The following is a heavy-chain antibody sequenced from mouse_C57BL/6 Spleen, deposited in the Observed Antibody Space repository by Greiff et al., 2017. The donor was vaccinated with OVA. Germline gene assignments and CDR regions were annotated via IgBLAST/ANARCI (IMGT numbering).Heavy chain of an antibody. CDR1: GYTFTDYE. J-gene: IGHJ3*01. Sequence: QVQLKQSGAELVRPGASVTLSCKASGYTFTDYEMHWVKQTPVHGLEWIGAIDPETGGTAYNQKFKGKAILTADKSSSTAYMELRSLTSEDSAVYYCTKGYGSSLGAYWGQGTLVTVSA. V-gene: IGHV1-15*01. CDR3: TKGYGSSLGAY. CDR2: IDPETGGT. D-gene: IGHD1-1*01.